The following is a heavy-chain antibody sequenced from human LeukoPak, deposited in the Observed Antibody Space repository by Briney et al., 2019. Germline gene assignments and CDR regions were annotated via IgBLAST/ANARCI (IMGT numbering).Heavy chain of an antibody. J-gene: IGHJ4*02. V-gene: IGHV3-7*03. D-gene: IGHD6-19*01. CDR3: AREKPGERDSSGRGYFDY. CDR1: GFTFSSYW. CDR2: IKQDGSEK. Sequence: GGSLRLSCAASGFTFSSYWMSWVRQAPGKGLEWVANIKQDGSEKYYVDSVKGRFTISRDNAKNSLYLQMNGLRAEDSAVYYCAREKPGERDSSGRGYFDYWGQGTLVTVSS.